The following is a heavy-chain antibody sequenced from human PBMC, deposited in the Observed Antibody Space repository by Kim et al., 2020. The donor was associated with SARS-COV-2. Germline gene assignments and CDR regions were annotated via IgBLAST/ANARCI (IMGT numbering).Heavy chain of an antibody. Sequence: GGSLRLSCAASGFTFSSYSMNWVRQAPGKGLEWVSSISSSSSYIYYADSVKGRFTISRDNAKNSLYLQMNSLRAEDTAVYYCARGSLGLEWLLTTPWGQGTLVTVSS. CDR3: ARGSLGLEWLLTTP. V-gene: IGHV3-21*01. CDR2: ISSSSSYI. J-gene: IGHJ5*02. CDR1: GFTFSSYS. D-gene: IGHD3-3*01.